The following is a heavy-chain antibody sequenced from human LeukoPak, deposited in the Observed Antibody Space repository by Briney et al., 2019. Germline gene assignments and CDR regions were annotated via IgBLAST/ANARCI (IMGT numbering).Heavy chain of an antibody. CDR1: GGSFSGYY. CDR3: ARRPGSYYITTYYYYYMDV. V-gene: IGHV4-34*01. J-gene: IGHJ6*03. CDR2: INHSGGT. Sequence: SETLSLTCAVYGGSFSGYYWSWIRQPPGKGLEWIGEINHSGGTNYNPSLKSRVTISVDTSKNQFSLKLSSVTAADTAVYYCARRPGSYYITTYYYYYMDVWGKGTTVTISS. D-gene: IGHD3-10*01.